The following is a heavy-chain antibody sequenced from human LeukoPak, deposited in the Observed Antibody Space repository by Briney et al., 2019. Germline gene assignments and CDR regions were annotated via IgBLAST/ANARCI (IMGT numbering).Heavy chain of an antibody. D-gene: IGHD5-18*01. CDR2: IIPIFGTA. Sequence: SVKVSCKSSGYTFTSYDINWVRQATGQGLEWMGGIIPIFGTANYAQKFQGRVTITADESTSTAYMELSSLRSEDTAVYYCARDAEDTAMASWPWGQGTLVTVSS. CDR3: ARDAEDTAMASWP. V-gene: IGHV1-69*13. J-gene: IGHJ5*02. CDR1: GYTFTSYD.